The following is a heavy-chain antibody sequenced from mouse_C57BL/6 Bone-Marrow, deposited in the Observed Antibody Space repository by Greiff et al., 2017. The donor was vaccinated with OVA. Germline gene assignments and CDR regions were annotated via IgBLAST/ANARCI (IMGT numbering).Heavy chain of an antibody. CDR2: ISYDGSN. V-gene: IGHV3-6*01. Sequence: EVQLQQSGPGLVKPSQSLSLTCSVTGYSITSGYYWNWIRQFPGNKLEWMGYISYDGSNNYNPSLKNRISITRDTSKNQFFLKLNSVTTEDTATYYCARGLITTVVDYWGQGTTLTVSS. CDR3: ARGLITTVVDY. CDR1: GYSITSGYY. J-gene: IGHJ2*01. D-gene: IGHD1-1*01.